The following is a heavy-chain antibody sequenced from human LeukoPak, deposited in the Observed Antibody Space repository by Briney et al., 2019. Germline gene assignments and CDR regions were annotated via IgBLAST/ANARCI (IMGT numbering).Heavy chain of an antibody. Sequence: PSETLSLTCTVSGYSISSGYYWGWIRQPPGKGLEWIGSIYHSGSTYYNPSLKSRVTISVDTSKNQFSLKLTSVTAADTAVYYCARGVNSGYFDYCGQGTLVTVSS. V-gene: IGHV4-38-2*02. D-gene: IGHD1-26*01. CDR2: IYHSGST. J-gene: IGHJ4*02. CDR1: GYSISSGYY. CDR3: ARGVNSGYFDY.